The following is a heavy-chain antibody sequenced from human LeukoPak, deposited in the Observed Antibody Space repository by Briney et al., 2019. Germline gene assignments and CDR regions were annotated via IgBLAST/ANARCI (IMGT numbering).Heavy chain of an antibody. J-gene: IGHJ4*02. CDR1: GLSFRRDW. V-gene: IGHV3-74*01. D-gene: IGHD3-3*01. Sequence: GGSLRLSCTVSGLSFRRDWIYWVRQGPGKGLVYVSRISKDGTSTDYADSVKGRFTISRDNAKDTVYLQMTSLRADDTAMYYCTGGEVWYYWGQGTLVTVSS. CDR2: ISKDGTST. CDR3: TGGEVWYY.